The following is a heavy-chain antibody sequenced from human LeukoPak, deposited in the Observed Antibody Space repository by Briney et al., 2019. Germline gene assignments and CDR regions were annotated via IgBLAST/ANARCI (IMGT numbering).Heavy chain of an antibody. J-gene: IGHJ5*02. CDR3: ARGKGIAAAGKGNWFDP. D-gene: IGHD6-13*01. CDR1: GGSFSGYY. Sequence: PSETLSLTCAVYGGSFSGYYWSWIRQPPGKGLEWLAEINHSGSTNYNPSLKSRVTISVDTSKNQFSLKLSSVTAADTAVYYCARGKGIAAAGKGNWFDPWGQGTLVTVSS. CDR2: INHSGST. V-gene: IGHV4-34*01.